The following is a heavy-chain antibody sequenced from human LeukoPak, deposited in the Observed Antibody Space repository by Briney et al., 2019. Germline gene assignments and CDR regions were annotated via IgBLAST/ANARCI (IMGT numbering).Heavy chain of an antibody. CDR1: GFTFSSYG. J-gene: IGHJ4*02. CDR2: ISYDGSNK. CDR3: AKDDSADIVVVPAAFDY. Sequence: PGGSLRLSCAASGFTFSSYGMHWVRQAPGKGLEWVAVISYDGSNKYYADSVKGRFTVSRDNSKNTLYLQMNSLRAEDTAVYYCAKDDSADIVVVPAAFDYWGQGTLVTVSS. D-gene: IGHD2-2*01. V-gene: IGHV3-30*18.